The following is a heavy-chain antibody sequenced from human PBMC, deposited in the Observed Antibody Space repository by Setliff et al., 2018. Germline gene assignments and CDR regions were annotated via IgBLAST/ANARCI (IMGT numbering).Heavy chain of an antibody. D-gene: IGHD2-8*02. V-gene: IGHV4-34*01. CDR1: GGSFSDYH. Sequence: ASETLSLTCAVYGGSFSDYHWSWIRQPPGKGLEWIGEIDHSGSTNYNPSLKSRVTISLDTSKNQFSLKLSSVTAADTAVYYCARAPQYTNYWYALSWFDPWGQGTLVTSPQ. CDR2: IDHSGST. J-gene: IGHJ5*02. CDR3: ARAPQYTNYWYALSWFDP.